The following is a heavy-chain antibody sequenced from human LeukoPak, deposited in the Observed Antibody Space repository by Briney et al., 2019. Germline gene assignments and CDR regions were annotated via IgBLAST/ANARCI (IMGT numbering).Heavy chain of an antibody. J-gene: IGHJ4*02. Sequence: SETLSLTCTVSGGSISSYYWSWIRQPPGKGLEWIGYIYYSGSTNYNPSLKSRVTISVGTSKNQFSLKLSSVTAADTAVYYCARVAYGSGYYYVDYWGQGTLVTVSS. CDR2: IYYSGST. V-gene: IGHV4-59*08. CDR3: ARVAYGSGYYYVDY. CDR1: GGSISSYY. D-gene: IGHD3-22*01.